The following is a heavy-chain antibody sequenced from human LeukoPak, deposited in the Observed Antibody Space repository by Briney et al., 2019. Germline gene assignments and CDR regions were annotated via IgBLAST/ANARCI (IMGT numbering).Heavy chain of an antibody. CDR2: LSHSGGST. CDR3: ARSPTSWYFDY. CDR1: GFTFSNYA. Sequence: GGTLRLSCAASGFTFSNYAMSWVRQSPGKGLEWVSTLSHSGGSTYYADSVKGRFTISRDNSKNTLYLQMNSLRPEDTSVYYCARSPTSWYFDYWGQGTLVTVSS. J-gene: IGHJ4*02. V-gene: IGHV3-23*01. D-gene: IGHD2-2*01.